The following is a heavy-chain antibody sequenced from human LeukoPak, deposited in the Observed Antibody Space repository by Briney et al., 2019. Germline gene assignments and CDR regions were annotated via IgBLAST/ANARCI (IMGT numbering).Heavy chain of an antibody. Sequence: SETLSLTCAVYGGSFSGYYWSWIRQPPGKGLEWIGEINHSGSTNYNPSLKSRVTISVDTSKNQFSLKLSSVTAADTAVYYCARGIAAAGFDYWGQGTLVTVSS. CDR2: INHSGST. J-gene: IGHJ4*02. D-gene: IGHD6-13*01. CDR1: GGSFSGYY. CDR3: ARGIAAAGFDY. V-gene: IGHV4-34*01.